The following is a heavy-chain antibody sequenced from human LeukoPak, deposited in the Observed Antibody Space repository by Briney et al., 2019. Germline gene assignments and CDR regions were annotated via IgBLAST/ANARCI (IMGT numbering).Heavy chain of an antibody. V-gene: IGHV3-30*18. CDR3: AKDLEARYSSSQDYFDY. Sequence: GGSLRLSCAASGFTFSSYGMHWVRQAPGKGLEWVAVISYDGSNKYYADSVKGRFTISRDNSKNTLYLQMNSLRAEDTAVYYCAKDLEARYSSSQDYFDYWGQGTLVTVSS. D-gene: IGHD5-18*01. CDR1: GFTFSSYG. J-gene: IGHJ4*02. CDR2: ISYDGSNK.